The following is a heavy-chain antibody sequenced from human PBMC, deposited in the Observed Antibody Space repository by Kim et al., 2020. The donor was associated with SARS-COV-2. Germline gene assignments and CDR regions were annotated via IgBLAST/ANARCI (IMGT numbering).Heavy chain of an antibody. V-gene: IGHV4-34*01. J-gene: IGHJ4*02. CDR3: ARGGPQYSSGWYYFDY. D-gene: IGHD6-19*01. Sequence: SETLSLTCAVYGGSFSGYYWSWIRQPPGKGLEWIGEINHSGSTNYNPSLKSRVTISVDTSKNQFSLKLSSVTAADTAVYYCARGGPQYSSGWYYFDYWGQGTLVTVSS. CDR2: INHSGST. CDR1: GGSFSGYY.